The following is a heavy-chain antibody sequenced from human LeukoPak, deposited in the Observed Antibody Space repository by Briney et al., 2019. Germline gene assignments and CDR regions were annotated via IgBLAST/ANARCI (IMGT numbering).Heavy chain of an antibody. V-gene: IGHV3-23*01. CDR1: GFTFSSYG. J-gene: IGHJ4*02. CDR3: AKDRFGELWKYYFDY. CDR2: ISGSGGST. D-gene: IGHD3-10*01. Sequence: GGSLRLSCAASGFTFSSYGMSWVRQAPGKGLEWVSAISGSGGSTYYADSVKGRFTISRDNSKNTLYLQMNSLRAEDTAVYYCAKDRFGELWKYYFDYWGQGTLVTVSS.